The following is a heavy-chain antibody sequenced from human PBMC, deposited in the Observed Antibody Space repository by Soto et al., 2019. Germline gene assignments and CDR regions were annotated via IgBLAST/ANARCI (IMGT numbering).Heavy chain of an antibody. CDR3: ARVQAGTIDY. CDR1: GGSISSYN. V-gene: IGHV4-59*01. CDR2: IYYSGST. D-gene: IGHD1-1*01. J-gene: IGHJ4*02. Sequence: SETLSLTCTVSGGSISSYNWSWLRQPPGKGLEWIGYIYYSGSTNYNPSLKSRVTISVDTSKNQFSLKLSSVTAAVTAVYYCARVQAGTIDYWGQGALVTVSS.